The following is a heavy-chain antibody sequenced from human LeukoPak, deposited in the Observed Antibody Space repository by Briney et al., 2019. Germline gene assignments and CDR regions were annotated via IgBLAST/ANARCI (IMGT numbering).Heavy chain of an antibody. J-gene: IGHJ6*03. CDR1: GFTFSSYT. Sequence: GGSLRLSCAASGFTFSSYTIHWVRQAPGKGLEYVSTISSNGGGTYYANSVKVRFTISRDNSKNTLYLQMGSLRAEDMAVYYCARGRGLDLHYYYYMDVWGKGTTVTVSS. CDR3: ARGRGLDLHYYYYMDV. D-gene: IGHD3-10*01. CDR2: ISSNGGGT. V-gene: IGHV3-64*01.